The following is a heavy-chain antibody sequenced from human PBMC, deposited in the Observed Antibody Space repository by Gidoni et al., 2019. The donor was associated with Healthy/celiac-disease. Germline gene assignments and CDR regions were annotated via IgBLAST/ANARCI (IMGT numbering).Heavy chain of an antibody. Sequence: EVQLVESGGGLVQPGGSLRLSCAASGFTFRIYWMSWVRQAPGKGLGWVANIKQDGSEKYYVDSVKGRFTISRDNAKNSLYLQMNSLRAEDTAVYYCAREEASSSFVDYWGQGTLVTVSS. CDR3: AREEASSSFVDY. CDR2: IKQDGSEK. D-gene: IGHD6-6*01. V-gene: IGHV3-7*01. J-gene: IGHJ4*02. CDR1: GFTFRIYW.